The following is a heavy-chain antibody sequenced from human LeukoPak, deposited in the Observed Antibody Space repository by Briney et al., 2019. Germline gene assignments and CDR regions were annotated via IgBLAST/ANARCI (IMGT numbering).Heavy chain of an antibody. D-gene: IGHD6-13*01. Sequence: ASVKVSCTASGYTFTGYFMHWVRQAPGQGLEWMEWINPSSGETNYAQKVQGRVTMTRDTSISTTYMELSRLRSDDTAVYYCARAVRSSWYSFDYWGQGTLVTVSS. CDR2: INPSSGET. CDR3: ARAVRSSWYSFDY. V-gene: IGHV1-2*02. CDR1: GYTFTGYF. J-gene: IGHJ4*02.